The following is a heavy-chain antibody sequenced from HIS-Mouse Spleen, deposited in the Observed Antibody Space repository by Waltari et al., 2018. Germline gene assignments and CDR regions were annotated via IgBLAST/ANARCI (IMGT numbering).Heavy chain of an antibody. V-gene: IGHV4-39*07. CDR3: AREIPYSSSWYDWYFDL. D-gene: IGHD6-13*01. CDR1: GGSISSSRYY. Sequence: QLQLQESGPGLVKPSETLSLPCTVSGGSISSSRYYWGWIRQPPGKGLEWIGSIYYSGSTYYNPSLKSRVTISVDTSKNQFSLKLSSVTAADTAVYYCAREIPYSSSWYDWYFDLWGRGTLVTGSS. CDR2: IYYSGST. J-gene: IGHJ2*01.